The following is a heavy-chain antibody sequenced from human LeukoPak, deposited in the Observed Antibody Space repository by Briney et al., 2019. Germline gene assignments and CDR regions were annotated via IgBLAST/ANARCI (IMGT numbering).Heavy chain of an antibody. CDR2: INHSGST. D-gene: IGHD6-19*01. V-gene: IGHV4-34*01. J-gene: IGHJ4*02. Sequence: PSETLSLTCAVYGGSFSGYYWSLIRQPPGKGLEWIGEINHSGSTNYNPSLKSRVTISVDTSKNQFSLKLSSVTAEDTAVYYCAREIQWLADLDYWGQGTLVTVSS. CDR3: AREIQWLADLDY. CDR1: GGSFSGYY.